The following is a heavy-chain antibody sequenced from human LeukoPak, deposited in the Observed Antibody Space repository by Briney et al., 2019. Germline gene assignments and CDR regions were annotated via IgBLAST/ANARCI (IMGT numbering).Heavy chain of an antibody. CDR1: GFTFSSYA. CDR2: ISGSGGST. D-gene: IGHD3-16*02. J-gene: IGHJ4*02. CDR3: AKEAYTYYDYVWGSYPPVELRHNFDY. Sequence: GGSLRLSCAASGFTFSSYAMSWVRQAPGKGLEWVSAISGSGGSTYYADSVKGRFTISRDNSKNTLYLQMNSLRAEDTAVYYCAKEAYTYYDYVWGSYPPVELRHNFDYWGQGTLVTVSS. V-gene: IGHV3-23*01.